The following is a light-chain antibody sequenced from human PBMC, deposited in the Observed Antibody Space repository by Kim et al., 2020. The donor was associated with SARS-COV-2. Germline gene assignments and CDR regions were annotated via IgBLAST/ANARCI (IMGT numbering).Light chain of an antibody. Sequence: CPGERATLSCRASESVGSSYLAWYQQKPGQAPRVLIYGASSRATGMPDRFSGSGSGTDFTLTISRLEPEDFAVYYCQQYGSSPLTFGGGTKVDIK. CDR1: ESVGSSY. J-gene: IGKJ4*01. CDR2: GAS. V-gene: IGKV3-20*01. CDR3: QQYGSSPLT.